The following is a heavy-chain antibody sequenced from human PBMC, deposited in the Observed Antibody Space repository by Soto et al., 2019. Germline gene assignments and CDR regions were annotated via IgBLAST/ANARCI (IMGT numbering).Heavy chain of an antibody. J-gene: IGHJ5*02. CDR2: ISGSGGST. D-gene: IGHD6-13*01. CDR1: GFTFSSYA. Sequence: EVQLLESGGGLVQPGGSLRLSCAASGFTFSSYAMSWVRQAPGKGLEWVSAISGSGGSTYYADSVKGRFTISRDNSKNTLYLQMNSLRAEDTTVYYCAPKRYSSSWYWFDPWGQGTLVTVSS. CDR3: APKRYSSSWYWFDP. V-gene: IGHV3-23*01.